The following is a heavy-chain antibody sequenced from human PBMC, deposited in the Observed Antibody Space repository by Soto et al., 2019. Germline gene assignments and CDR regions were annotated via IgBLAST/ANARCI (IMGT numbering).Heavy chain of an antibody. CDR2: IDYTGETV. J-gene: IGHJ4*02. CDR3: AKDLCTNGVCYRGGLDY. Sequence: GGSLRLSCAASGFTFRNYYMTWIRQAPGKGLEWVSYIDYTGETVYSADSVKGRFTISRDNAKNSLYLQMNSLRAEDTAVYYCAKDLCTNGVCYRGGLDYWGQGTLVTVSS. D-gene: IGHD2-8*01. CDR1: GFTFRNYY. V-gene: IGHV3-11*01.